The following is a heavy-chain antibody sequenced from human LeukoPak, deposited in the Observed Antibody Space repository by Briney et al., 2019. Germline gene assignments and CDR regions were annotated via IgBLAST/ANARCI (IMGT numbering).Heavy chain of an antibody. CDR1: GFTFSSYA. V-gene: IGHV3-30-3*01. Sequence: GRSLRLSCAASGFTFSSYAMHWVRQAPGKGLEWVAVISYDGSNKYYADSVKGRFTISRDNSKNTLYLQMNSLRAEDTAVYYCVRDKYDILTGYYSDYWGQGTLVTVSS. CDR2: ISYDGSNK. CDR3: VRDKYDILTGYYSDY. D-gene: IGHD3-9*01. J-gene: IGHJ4*02.